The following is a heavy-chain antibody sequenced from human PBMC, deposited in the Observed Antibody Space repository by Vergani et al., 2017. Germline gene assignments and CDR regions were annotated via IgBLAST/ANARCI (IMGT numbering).Heavy chain of an antibody. V-gene: IGHV1-2*04. Sequence: QVQLVQSGSELKKPGASVKVSCKASGYTFTSYAMNWVRQAPGQGLEWMGWINPNSGGTNYAQKFQGWVTMTRDTSISTAYMELSRLRSDDTAVYYCARGHGWFDPWGQGTLVTVSS. CDR2: INPNSGGT. CDR1: GYTFTSYA. J-gene: IGHJ5*02. CDR3: ARGHGWFDP.